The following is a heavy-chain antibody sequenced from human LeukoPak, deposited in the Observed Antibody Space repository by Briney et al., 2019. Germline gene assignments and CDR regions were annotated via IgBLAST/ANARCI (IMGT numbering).Heavy chain of an antibody. V-gene: IGHV3-21*01. D-gene: IGHD1-26*01. CDR3: ARGRGSDAFDI. J-gene: IGHJ3*02. CDR1: GFTFSSYS. CDR2: ISSSSSYI. Sequence: GGSLRLSCAASGFTFSSYSMNWVRQAPGKGLEWVSSISSSSSYIYYVDSVKGRFTISRDNAKNSLYLQMNSLRAEDTAVYYCARGRGSDAFDIWGQGTMVTVSS.